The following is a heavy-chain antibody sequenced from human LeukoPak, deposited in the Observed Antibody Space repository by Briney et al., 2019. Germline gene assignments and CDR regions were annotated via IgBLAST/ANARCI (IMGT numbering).Heavy chain of an antibody. CDR1: GFTFSSYA. CDR2: ISYDGSNK. D-gene: IGHD6-13*01. CDR3: ARGFPYSSSWYFDY. V-gene: IGHV3-30-3*01. Sequence: PGGSLRLSCAASGFTFSSYAMHWVRQAPGKGLEWVAVISYDGSNKYYADSVKGRFTISRDNSKNTLYLQMNSLRAEDTAVYYCARGFPYSSSWYFDYWGQGTLVTVSS. J-gene: IGHJ4*02.